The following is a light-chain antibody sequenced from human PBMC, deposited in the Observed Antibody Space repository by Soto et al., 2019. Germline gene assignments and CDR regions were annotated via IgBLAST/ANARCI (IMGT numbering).Light chain of an antibody. J-gene: IGKJ5*01. CDR2: RAS. CDR3: QQYYTAIA. Sequence: DIQMTQSPSTLSASVGDRVTIICRASQTISSWLAWYQQKGGQAPKLLIYRASTRESGVPDRISGSGSGTDFTLTISSLQAEDVAVYYCQQYYTAIAFGQGTRLEIK. CDR1: QTISSW. V-gene: IGKV1-5*02.